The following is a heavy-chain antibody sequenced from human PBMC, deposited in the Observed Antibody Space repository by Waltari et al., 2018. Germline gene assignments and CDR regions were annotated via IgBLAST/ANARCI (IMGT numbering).Heavy chain of an antibody. CDR1: GGSISDSNYY. CDR3: VRDERQLGPFDS. Sequence: QLQLQESGPGLVKPSETLSLTCTVSGGSISDSNYYWGWIRQPPGKGLEWIGSIYYRGDTYHNSSLKSRVTISIDTSKNQCSRRLRSVTAADTAVYYCVRDERQLGPFDSWGQGALVTVSS. V-gene: IGHV4-39*07. D-gene: IGHD6-6*01. CDR2: IYYRGDT. J-gene: IGHJ4*02.